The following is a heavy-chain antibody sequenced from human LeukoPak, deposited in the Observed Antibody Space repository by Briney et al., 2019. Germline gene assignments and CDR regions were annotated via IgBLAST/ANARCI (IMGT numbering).Heavy chain of an antibody. CDR1: GGSFSGYY. V-gene: IGHV4-34*01. D-gene: IGHD2-15*01. J-gene: IGHJ1*01. CDR3: ARGLRYCSGGSCYPQYFQH. CDR2: INHSGST. Sequence: SETLSLTCAVYGGSFSGYYWSWIRQPPGKGLEWIGEINHSGSTNYNPSLKSRVTISVDTSKNQFSLKLSSVTAADTAVYYCARGLRYCSGGSCYPQYFQHWGQGTLVTASS.